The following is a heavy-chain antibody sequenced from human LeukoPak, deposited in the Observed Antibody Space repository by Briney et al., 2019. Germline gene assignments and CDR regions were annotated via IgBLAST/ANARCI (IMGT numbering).Heavy chain of an antibody. J-gene: IGHJ6*02. CDR3: ARDQGCSSTSCEVYYYYYGMDV. CDR2: IIPILGIA. V-gene: IGHV1-69*04. D-gene: IGHD2-2*01. Sequence: GSSVKVSCKASGGTFSSYAISWVRQAPGQGLEWMGRIIPILGIANYAQKFQGRVTITADKSTSTAYMELSSLRSEDTAVYYCARDQGCSSTSCEVYYYYYGMDVWGQGTTVTVSS. CDR1: GGTFSSYA.